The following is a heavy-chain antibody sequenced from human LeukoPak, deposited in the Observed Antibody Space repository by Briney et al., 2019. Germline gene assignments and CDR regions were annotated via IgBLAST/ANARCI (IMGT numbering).Heavy chain of an antibody. D-gene: IGHD3-10*01. CDR1: GYTFTSYG. J-gene: IGHJ4*02. V-gene: IGHV1-18*01. Sequence: ASVKVSCKASGYTFTSYGISWVRQAPGQGLEWMGWSSAYNGNTNYAQKLQGRVTMTTDTSTSTAYMELRSLRSDDTAVYYCARDGSDYYGSGSPPLDYWGQGTLVTVSS. CDR2: SSAYNGNT. CDR3: ARDGSDYYGSGSPPLDY.